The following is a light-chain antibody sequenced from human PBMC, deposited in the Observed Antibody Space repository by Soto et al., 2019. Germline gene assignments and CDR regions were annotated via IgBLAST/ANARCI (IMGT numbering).Light chain of an antibody. V-gene: IGKV1-5*03. J-gene: IGKJ1*01. CDR3: QQYDNYRT. CDR1: QSISTW. Sequence: DIQMTQSPSTLSASVGDRVTITCRASQSISTWLAWYQQKPGKAPKLLIYKASTLESGVPSRFSGSGSGTDFTLTISSLQPDDFATYYCQQYDNYRTFGQGTRVEIK. CDR2: KAS.